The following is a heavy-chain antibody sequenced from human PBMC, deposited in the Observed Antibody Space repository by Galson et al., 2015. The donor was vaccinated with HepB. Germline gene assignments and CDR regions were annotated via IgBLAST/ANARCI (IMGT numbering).Heavy chain of an antibody. J-gene: IGHJ4*02. CDR3: ARDRGLGYCSSTSCYGFDY. Sequence: SVKVSCKASGYTFTSYYMHWVRQAPGQGLEWMGIINPSGGSTSYAQKFQGRVTMTRDTSTSTVYMELSSLRSEDTAVYYCARDRGLGYCSSTSCYGFDYWGQGTLVTVSS. CDR1: GYTFTSYY. CDR2: INPSGGST. D-gene: IGHD2-2*01. V-gene: IGHV1-46*01.